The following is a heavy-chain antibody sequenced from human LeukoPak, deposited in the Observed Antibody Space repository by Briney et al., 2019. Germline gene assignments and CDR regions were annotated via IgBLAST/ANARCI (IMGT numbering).Heavy chain of an antibody. V-gene: IGHV4-38-2*02. CDR1: GYSISSGYY. Sequence: KPSETLSLTCTVSGYSISSGYYWGWIRQPPGKGLEWIGSIYHSGSTHYNPSLKSRVTISVDTSKNQFSLKLSSVTAADTAVYYCARVYYEGKFWWFDPWGQGTLVTVSS. CDR2: IYHSGST. D-gene: IGHD3-22*01. CDR3: ARVYYEGKFWWFDP. J-gene: IGHJ5*02.